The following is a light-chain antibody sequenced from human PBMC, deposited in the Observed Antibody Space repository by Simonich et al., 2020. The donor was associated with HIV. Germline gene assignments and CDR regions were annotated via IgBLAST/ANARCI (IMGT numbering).Light chain of an antibody. CDR2: DAS. V-gene: IGKV1-33*01. CDR3: LQHNSYPRT. Sequence: DIQMTQSPSSLSASVGDRVTITCQASQDINNYLNWDQQKPGKAPKLLIYDASNLETGVPSRFSGSGSGTIFSFTISSLQPEDFATYYCLQHNSYPRTFGQGTKLEIK. J-gene: IGKJ2*01. CDR1: QDINNY.